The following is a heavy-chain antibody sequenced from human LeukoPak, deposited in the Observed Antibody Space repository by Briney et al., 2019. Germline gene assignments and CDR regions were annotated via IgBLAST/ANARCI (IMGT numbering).Heavy chain of an antibody. V-gene: IGHV4-59*01. Sequence: SETLSLTCTVSGGSISNYYWSWIRQPPGKGLEWIGYIYYSGTTNYNPSLKSRVTISVDTSKNQFSLKLTSVTAADTAVYYCAAGCSSTSCYWYYYTDVWGKGTTVTVSS. D-gene: IGHD2-2*01. CDR2: IYYSGTT. J-gene: IGHJ6*03. CDR3: AAGCSSTSCYWYYYTDV. CDR1: GGSISNYY.